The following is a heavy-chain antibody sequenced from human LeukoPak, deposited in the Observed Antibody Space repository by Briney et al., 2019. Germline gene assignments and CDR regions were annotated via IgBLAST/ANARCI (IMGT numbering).Heavy chain of an antibody. V-gene: IGHV3-21*01. CDR1: GFTFSSYE. CDR3: ARSDFLPAVDYYYGMDV. Sequence: GGSLRLSCAASGFTFSSYEMNWVRQAPGKGLEWVSSISSSSSYIYYADSVKGRFTISRDNAKNSLYLQMNSLRAEDTAVYYCARSDFLPAVDYYYGMDVWGQGTTVTVSS. D-gene: IGHD3/OR15-3a*01. CDR2: ISSSSSYI. J-gene: IGHJ6*02.